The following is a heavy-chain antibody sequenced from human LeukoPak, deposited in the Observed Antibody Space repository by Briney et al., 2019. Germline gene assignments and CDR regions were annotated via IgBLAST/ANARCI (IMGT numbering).Heavy chain of an antibody. CDR2: IYSGEST. CDR1: GFTASINY. J-gene: IGHJ5*02. CDR3: ARSGYYDSRGDWFDP. D-gene: IGHD3-22*01. Sequence: PVGSLRLSCAPPGFTASINYMRWVPPTPRERVESGSVIYSGESTYYAVTGRGRFTISRDNSKHTLYLQMNSLRDEDTAVYDCARSGYYDSRGDWFDPWGQGTLVTVSS. V-gene: IGHV3-53*01.